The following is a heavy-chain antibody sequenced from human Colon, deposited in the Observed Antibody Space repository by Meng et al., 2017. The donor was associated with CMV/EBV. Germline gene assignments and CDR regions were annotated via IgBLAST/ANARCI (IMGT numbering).Heavy chain of an antibody. CDR1: GGAISSSSYS. V-gene: IGHV4-39*07. J-gene: IGHJ4*02. CDR2: IYYSGST. Sequence: QLQLQESGPGLVKPSETLSLTCTVSGGAISSSSYSWFWIRQPPGKGLEWIGNIYYSGSTYYNASLKSRVTISTDASKNQFSLSLTSVTAADTAMYYCARGPRSPIVDYWGQGTLVTVAS. CDR3: ARGPRSPIVDY. D-gene: IGHD3-22*01.